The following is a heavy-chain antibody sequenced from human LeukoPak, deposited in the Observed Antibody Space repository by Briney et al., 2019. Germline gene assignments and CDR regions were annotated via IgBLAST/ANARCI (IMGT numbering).Heavy chain of an antibody. V-gene: IGHV3-23*01. CDR3: ARETDSSSSGGDAFDI. J-gene: IGHJ3*02. Sequence: GGSLRLSCAASGFTFSSFAMGWVRQAPGEGLEWVSAISGSGGSTSYADSVKGRFTISRDNSKNTLYLQMNSLRAEDTAVYYCARETDSSSSGGDAFDIWGQGTMVTVSS. D-gene: IGHD6-6*01. CDR1: GFTFSSFA. CDR2: ISGSGGST.